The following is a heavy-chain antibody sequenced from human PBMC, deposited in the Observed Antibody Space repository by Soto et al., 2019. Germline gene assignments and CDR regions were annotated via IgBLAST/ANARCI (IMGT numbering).Heavy chain of an antibody. CDR3: AKDTYYYDSSGYYVFDY. V-gene: IGHV3-23*01. CDR1: EFTFSNYA. D-gene: IGHD3-22*01. Sequence: PGGSLRLSCAASEFTFSNYAMSWVRQAPGKGLEWVSAISYGGGTTYYADSVKGRFTISRDNSKNTLYLQMNSLRAEDTAIYYCAKDTYYYDSSGYYVFDYWGQGALVTVPS. J-gene: IGHJ4*02. CDR2: ISYGGGTT.